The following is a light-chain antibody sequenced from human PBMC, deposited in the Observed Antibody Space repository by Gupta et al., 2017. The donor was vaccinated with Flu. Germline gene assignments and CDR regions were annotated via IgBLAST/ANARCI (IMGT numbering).Light chain of an antibody. CDR3: RQQVSCPWT. V-gene: IGKV1-17*01. Sequence: PSSLSASVGDTVTIACRASQGIRDYLGWYQQKPGRAPKLLISATYNLQSGVPSRFSGSAAGTEFTLTISSLQAEDFATYYCRQQVSCPWTFGQGTKVDIK. CDR2: ATY. CDR1: QGIRDY. J-gene: IGKJ1*01.